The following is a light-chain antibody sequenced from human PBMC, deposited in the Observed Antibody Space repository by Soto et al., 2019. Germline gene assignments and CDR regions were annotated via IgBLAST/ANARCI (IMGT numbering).Light chain of an antibody. CDR2: NAA. CDR3: QQYNNWPWT. J-gene: IGKJ1*01. CDR1: QSVSSN. Sequence: EIVMTQSPATLSDSPGESATLYCRTSQSVSSNLAWYPQKPGLDPRLLIYNAAPRAAGVPARFSGSGSGTEFTLTISSLESEEFAIYYCQQYNNWPWTFGQGTKVDIK. V-gene: IGKV3-15*01.